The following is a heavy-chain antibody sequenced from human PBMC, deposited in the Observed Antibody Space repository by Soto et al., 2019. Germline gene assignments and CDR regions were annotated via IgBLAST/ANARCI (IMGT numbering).Heavy chain of an antibody. CDR2: INPKSGGT. CDR1: GYSFTDYH. CDR3: ARGDSTDCSNGVCSFFYNHDLDV. Sequence: ASVKVSCKASGYSFTDYHIHWVRQAPGQGLEWLGRINPKSGGTSTAQKFQGWVTMTTDTSISTASMELTRLTSDDTAIYYCARGDSTDCSNGVCSFFYNHDLDVWGQGPTVPVYS. D-gene: IGHD2-8*01. J-gene: IGHJ6*02. V-gene: IGHV1-2*04.